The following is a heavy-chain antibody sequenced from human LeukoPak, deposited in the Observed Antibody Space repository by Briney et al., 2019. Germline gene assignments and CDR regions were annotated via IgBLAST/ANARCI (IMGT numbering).Heavy chain of an antibody. D-gene: IGHD6-13*01. V-gene: IGHV3-11*01. J-gene: IGHJ4*02. CDR3: TIAAAGKGYFDY. CDR1: GFTFSDYY. CDR2: ISSSGSTV. Sequence: GGSLRLSCAASGFTFSDYYMSWIRQAPGKGLEWVSYISSSGSTVYYADSVKGRFTISRDNAKNSLYLQMNSLRAEDTAVYYCTIAAAGKGYFDYWGQGTLVTVSS.